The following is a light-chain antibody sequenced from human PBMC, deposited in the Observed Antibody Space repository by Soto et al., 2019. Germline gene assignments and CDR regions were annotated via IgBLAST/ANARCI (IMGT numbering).Light chain of an antibody. CDR3: HQYGSSPRT. V-gene: IGKV3-20*01. J-gene: IGKJ2*01. CDR2: GAS. CDR1: QSVSSSY. Sequence: EIVLTQSPGTLSLSPGERVTLSCRASQSVSSSYLGWYQQKPGQAPRLLIYGASSRATGIPDRFSGSGSGTDFTLTINRLEPEDFAVYYCHQYGSSPRTFGQGTKLQIK.